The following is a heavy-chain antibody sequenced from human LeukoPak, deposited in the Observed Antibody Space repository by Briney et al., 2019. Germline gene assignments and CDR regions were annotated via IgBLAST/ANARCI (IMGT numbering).Heavy chain of an antibody. D-gene: IGHD3-10*01. CDR1: ESIFSGSF. CDR3: VLTTFYYDWGTMKYNWYEP. Sequence: GASVKVSCKTSESIFSGSFIHWVRQAPGQGLEWMGWMKPENGGTHYAQKFKDRVTLTRDTSVSTGNMELTRLRSDDTAVYYCVLTTFYYDWGTMKYNWYEPWGQGTLVTVSS. CDR2: MKPENGGT. J-gene: IGHJ5*02. V-gene: IGHV1-2*02.